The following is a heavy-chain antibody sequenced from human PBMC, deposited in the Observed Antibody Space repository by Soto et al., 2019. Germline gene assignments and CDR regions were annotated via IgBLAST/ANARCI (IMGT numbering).Heavy chain of an antibody. D-gene: IGHD6-13*01. V-gene: IGHV3-53*01. CDR2: IYSGGST. CDR3: ARASIAAAGYYFDY. J-gene: IGHJ4*02. Sequence: EVQLVESGGGLIQPGGSLRLSCAASGFTVSTNYMSWVRQAPGQGLEWVSVIYSGGSTYYADSVKGRFTLSRDNSKNTLYLQMNSLRAEDTAVYYCARASIAAAGYYFDYWGQGTLVTVSS. CDR1: GFTVSTNY.